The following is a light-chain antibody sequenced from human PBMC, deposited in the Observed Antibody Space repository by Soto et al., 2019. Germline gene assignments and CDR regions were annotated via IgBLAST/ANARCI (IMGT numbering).Light chain of an antibody. J-gene: IGKJ1*01. CDR1: QTISSW. V-gene: IGKV1-5*03. CDR3: QHYNSYSEA. Sequence: DIQMTPSPSTLSGSVGDRVTITCRASQTISSWLAWYQQKPGKAPKLLIYKASTLKSGVPSRFSGSGSGTEFTFTISSLQPDDFATYYCQHYNSYSEAFGQGTKVDIK. CDR2: KAS.